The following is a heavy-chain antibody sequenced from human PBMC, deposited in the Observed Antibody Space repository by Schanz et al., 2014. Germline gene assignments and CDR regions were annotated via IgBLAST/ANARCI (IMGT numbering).Heavy chain of an antibody. CDR2: ISYDGSNK. D-gene: IGHD1-26*01. V-gene: IGHV3-30*18. CDR3: AKEWSPSF. Sequence: QVQLVESGGGVVQPGRSLRLSCAVSGFTFSSYGMHWVRQAPGKGLEWVALISYDGSNKHYADSVKGRFTVSRDNAKSTLFLQMDSLRPEDTAIYYCAKEWSPSFWGQGTLVTVSS. J-gene: IGHJ4*02. CDR1: GFTFSSYG.